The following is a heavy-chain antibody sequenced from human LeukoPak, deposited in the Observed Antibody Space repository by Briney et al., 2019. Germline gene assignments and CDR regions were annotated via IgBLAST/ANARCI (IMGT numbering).Heavy chain of an antibody. V-gene: IGHV3-48*03. J-gene: IGHJ4*02. Sequence: LPGGSLRLSCAASGFTFSSYEMNWVRQAPGKGLEWVSYISSSGSTIYYADSVKGRFTISRDNAKNSLYLQMNSLRAEDTAVYYCAKVEATYYYGSGNPYSPYWGQGTLVTVSS. CDR3: AKVEATYYYGSGNPYSPY. D-gene: IGHD3-10*01. CDR2: ISSSGSTI. CDR1: GFTFSSYE.